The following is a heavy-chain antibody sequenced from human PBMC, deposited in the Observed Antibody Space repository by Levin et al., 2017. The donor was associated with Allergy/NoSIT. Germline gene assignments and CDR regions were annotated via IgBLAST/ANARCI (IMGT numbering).Heavy chain of an antibody. Sequence: PGESLKISCGGSGFTFNRYGLHWVRQAPGKGLEWVAVISYDGSHKYYADSVKGRFTISRDNSNNTLHLQMNSLKPDDTAMYYCARELSSSGYYSTELHYFYAMDVWGQGTTVTVSS. CDR3: ARELSSSGYYSTELHYFYAMDV. CDR1: GFTFNRYG. CDR2: ISYDGSHK. D-gene: IGHD3-22*01. J-gene: IGHJ6*02. V-gene: IGHV3-30*03.